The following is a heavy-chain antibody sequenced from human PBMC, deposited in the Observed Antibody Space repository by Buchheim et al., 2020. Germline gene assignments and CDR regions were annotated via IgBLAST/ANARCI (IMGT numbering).Heavy chain of an antibody. V-gene: IGHV3-74*01. J-gene: IGHJ4*02. CDR3: AREVRGHAYFDT. CDR2: INPDGSDR. Sequence: EVQLVESGGGLIQPGGSLRLSCAASGFTFTTFWMHWVRQVPGKGLMWVSRINPDGSDRSYAASVRGRFTISRDNAENTLYLQMNSLRVEETGVYSCAREVRGHAYFDTWSQGT. CDR1: GFTFTTFW.